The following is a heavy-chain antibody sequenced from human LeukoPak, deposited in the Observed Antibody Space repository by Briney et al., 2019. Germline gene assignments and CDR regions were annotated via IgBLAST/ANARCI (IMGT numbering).Heavy chain of an antibody. D-gene: IGHD1-26*01. Sequence: PGGSLRLSCVASGFTVSSNYMSWVRQAPGKGLEWVSVIYSGGSTYYADSVKGRFTISRDNAKNSLYLQMNSLRAEDTAVYYCARDPLGSYYEEDYWGQGTLVTVSS. J-gene: IGHJ4*02. CDR3: ARDPLGSYYEEDY. V-gene: IGHV3-66*01. CDR2: IYSGGST. CDR1: GFTVSSNY.